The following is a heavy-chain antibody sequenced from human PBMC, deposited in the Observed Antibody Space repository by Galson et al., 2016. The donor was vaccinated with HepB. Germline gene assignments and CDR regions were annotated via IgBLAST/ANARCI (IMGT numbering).Heavy chain of an antibody. J-gene: IGHJ4*02. D-gene: IGHD1-26*01. Sequence: SLRLSCAASGFIFSDHYMDWVRQAPGKGLEWLGRSKNKANGYPTEYAASVEGRFTISRGDSKKSLYLQMNSLKIEDTAVYYCARWQSGSPVNWGQGTLVTVSS. CDR1: GFIFSDHY. CDR3: ARWQSGSPVN. CDR2: SKNKANGYPT. V-gene: IGHV3-72*01.